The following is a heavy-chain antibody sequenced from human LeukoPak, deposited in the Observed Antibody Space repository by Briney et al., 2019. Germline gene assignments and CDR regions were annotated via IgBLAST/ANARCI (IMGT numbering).Heavy chain of an antibody. J-gene: IGHJ4*02. V-gene: IGHV3-53*01. CDR1: GFTVSSNY. D-gene: IGHD1-14*01. Sequence: GGSLRLSCAASGFTVSSNYMGWVRHAPGKGLEWVSVIYSGGSTYYADSVKGRFTISRDNAKNTQYLQMNSLRAEDTAIYYCSRVGTGTTRDYWGQGTLVTVSS. CDR2: IYSGGST. CDR3: SRVGTGTTRDY.